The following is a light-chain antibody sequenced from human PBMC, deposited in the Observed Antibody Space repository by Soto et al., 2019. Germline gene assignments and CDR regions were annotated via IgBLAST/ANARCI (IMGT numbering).Light chain of an antibody. CDR3: SACDDSRSGWV. V-gene: IGLV1-44*01. Sequence: QSVLTQPPSASGTPGQRVTISCSGSSSNIGSSTVNWYQQLPGTAPKLIIYNTNQRPSGVPDRFSGAKSGTSDSLAIRGLQSEDDVEDYCSACDDSRSGWVFGGGTKLTVL. CDR1: SSNIGSST. J-gene: IGLJ3*02. CDR2: NTN.